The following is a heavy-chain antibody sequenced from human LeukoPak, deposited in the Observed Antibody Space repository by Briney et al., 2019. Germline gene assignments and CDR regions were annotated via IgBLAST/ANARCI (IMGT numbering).Heavy chain of an antibody. D-gene: IGHD3-10*01. Sequence: GGSLRLSCAASGFTVSSNYMTWVRQAPGKGLVWVSHINNDGSITNYADSVKGRFTISRDNAKNTLYLQMNSLRAEDTAVYYCAKDLHYGSADYWGQGTLVTVSS. V-gene: IGHV3-74*01. CDR3: AKDLHYGSADY. CDR1: GFTVSSNY. J-gene: IGHJ4*02. CDR2: INNDGSIT.